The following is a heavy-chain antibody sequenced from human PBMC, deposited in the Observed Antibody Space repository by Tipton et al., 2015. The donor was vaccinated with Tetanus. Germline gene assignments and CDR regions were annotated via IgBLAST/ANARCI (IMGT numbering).Heavy chain of an antibody. V-gene: IGHV4-30-2*01. CDR2: IYHSGST. D-gene: IGHD2/OR15-2a*01. J-gene: IGHJ4*02. Sequence: TLSLTCTVSGGSISSGGYSWSWIRQPPGKGLEWIGYIYHSGSTYYNPSLKSRVTISVDRSKNQFSLKLSSVTAADTAVYYCARAFSSSEILFDYWGRGTLVTVSS. CDR3: ARAFSSSEILFDY. CDR1: GGSISSGGYS.